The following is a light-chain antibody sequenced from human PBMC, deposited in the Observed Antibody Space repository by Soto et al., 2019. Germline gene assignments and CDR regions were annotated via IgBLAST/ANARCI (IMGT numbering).Light chain of an antibody. CDR1: QSIRTW. CDR3: QQYNNYSGT. V-gene: IGKV1-5*01. J-gene: IGKJ1*01. CDR2: DAS. Sequence: DIQMTQSPSTLSASVGDRVTITCRASQSIRTWLAWYQQKPGKAPKLLIFDASSLESGVPSRFSGSGSGTEFTLTITSLHPDDFATYFCQQYNNYSGTFGQGTKVEIK.